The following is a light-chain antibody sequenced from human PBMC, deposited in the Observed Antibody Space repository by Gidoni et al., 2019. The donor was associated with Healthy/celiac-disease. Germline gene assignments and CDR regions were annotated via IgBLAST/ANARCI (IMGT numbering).Light chain of an antibody. CDR3: QVWDRRSEYVV. CDR2: DDS. Sequence: SSVLTQPPSVSFAPGKTARITCGGNHIGSKSVHWYQQKPGQAPVLVVYDDSDRRPGIPERCTGGNSGNTATLTISRVEGGDEADYYGQVWDRRSEYVVFGGGTKLTVL. J-gene: IGLJ2*01. V-gene: IGLV3-21*03. CDR1: HIGSKS.